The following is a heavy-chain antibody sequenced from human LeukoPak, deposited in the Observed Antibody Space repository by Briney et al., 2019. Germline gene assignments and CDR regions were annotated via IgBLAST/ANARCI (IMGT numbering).Heavy chain of an antibody. CDR2: ISSSGGST. Sequence: GGSLRLSCAASGFTFNSYAMSWVRQAPGKGLEWVSLISSSGGSTYYADSVKGRFTISRDNSKNTLYLQMNSLRAEATAVYYCAKVRDYFYYGMDVWGQGTTVTVSS. J-gene: IGHJ6*02. V-gene: IGHV3-23*01. CDR1: GFTFNSYA. CDR3: AKVRDYFYYGMDV.